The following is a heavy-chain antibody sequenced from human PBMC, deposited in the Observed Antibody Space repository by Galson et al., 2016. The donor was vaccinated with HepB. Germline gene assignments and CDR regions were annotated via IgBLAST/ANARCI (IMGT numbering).Heavy chain of an antibody. D-gene: IGHD3-10*01. CDR1: GGSISTDY. J-gene: IGHJ6*02. Sequence: SETLSLTCTVSGGSISTDYWTWIRQAPGRGLEWIGYVFHNGRTDYNPSLKSRVTISVDTSKKQLSLKVSSVTAADTAVYYCARDVGYYGPDNYESYYYIMDVWGQGTTVTVSS. CDR2: VFHNGRT. V-gene: IGHV4-59*01. CDR3: ARDVGYYGPDNYESYYYIMDV.